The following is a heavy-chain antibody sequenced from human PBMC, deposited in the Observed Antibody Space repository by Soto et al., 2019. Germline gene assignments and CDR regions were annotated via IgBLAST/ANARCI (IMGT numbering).Heavy chain of an antibody. V-gene: IGHV3-30-3*01. J-gene: IGHJ4*02. CDR3: AADPVAVTGSFIDS. CDR2: ISYDGRET. Sequence: GGSLRLSCAASGFTFSAYAFHWVRQAPGKGLEWLSVISYDGRETHYADSVEGRFIISRDSSKKTAYLQMNSLRGDDTAVYFCAADPVAVTGSFIDSWGQGTLVTVSS. D-gene: IGHD2-21*02. CDR1: GFTFSAYA.